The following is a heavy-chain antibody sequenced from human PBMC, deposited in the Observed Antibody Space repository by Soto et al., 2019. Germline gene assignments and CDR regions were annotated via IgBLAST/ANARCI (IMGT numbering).Heavy chain of an antibody. V-gene: IGHV3-49*03. D-gene: IGHD5-18*01. CDR1: GFTFGDYA. Sequence: GGSLRLSCTASGFTFGDYAMSWFRQAPGKGLEWVGFIRSNGYGGTTEYAASVKGRFTIKREDSKNIAHLQMNSRKTEDTAVYYCARDLGYSYGYYFDYWGQGTLVTVSS. CDR2: IRSNGYGGTT. CDR3: ARDLGYSYGYYFDY. J-gene: IGHJ4*02.